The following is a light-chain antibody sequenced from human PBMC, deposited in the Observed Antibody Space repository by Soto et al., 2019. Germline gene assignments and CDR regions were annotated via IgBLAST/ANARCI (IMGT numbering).Light chain of an antibody. CDR3: QQYGSSPIT. CDR1: QRISSSY. V-gene: IGKV3D-20*01. CDR2: DAS. J-gene: IGKJ5*01. Sequence: EVVLTQSPATLSLSPGEGATLSYGASQRISSSYLAWYQQKPGLAPRLLIYDASTRATGIPDRFSGSVSGTDFTLTISRLEPEDFVVYYCQQYGSSPITFGQGTRLEIK.